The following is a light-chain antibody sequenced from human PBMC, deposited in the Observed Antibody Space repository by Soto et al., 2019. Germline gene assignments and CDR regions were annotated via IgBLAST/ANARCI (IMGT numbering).Light chain of an antibody. J-gene: IGKJ4*01. CDR1: QSLVHSDGNTY. CDR2: QVS. V-gene: IGKV2-30*02. CDR3: MRGTHWPPLT. Sequence: DVVMTQSPLSLPVTLGQPASISCRSSQSLVHSDGNTYLNWLQQRPGQSPRRLIYQVSKRDSGVPDRFSGSGSGPDFTLTISRVEAEDVGVYYCMRGTHWPPLTFGGGTKVEIK.